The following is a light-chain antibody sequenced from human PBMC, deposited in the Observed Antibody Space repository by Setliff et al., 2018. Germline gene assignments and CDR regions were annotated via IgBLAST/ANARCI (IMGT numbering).Light chain of an antibody. CDR2: EVN. CDR1: SSDVGGYDY. V-gene: IGLV2-8*01. Sequence: QSALAQPPSASGSPGQSVTISCTGSSSDVGGYDYVSWYQQHPGKVPKLLIYEVNSRPSGVPDRFSGSKSGNTASLTVSGRQAEDEADYYCSAYAGSNNWGVFGTGTKGTVL. J-gene: IGLJ1*01. CDR3: SAYAGSNNWGV.